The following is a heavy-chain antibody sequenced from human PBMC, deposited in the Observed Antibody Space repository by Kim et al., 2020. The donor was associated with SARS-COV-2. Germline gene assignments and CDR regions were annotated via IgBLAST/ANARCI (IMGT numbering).Heavy chain of an antibody. CDR2: IYHSGST. V-gene: IGHV4-38-2*02. D-gene: IGHD3-3*01. CDR3: ACGILEWLLSGREGWFDP. J-gene: IGHJ5*02. CDR1: GYSISSGYY. Sequence: SETLSLTCTVSGYSISSGYYWGWIRQPPGKGLEWIGSIYHSGSTYYNPSLKSRVTISVDTSKNQFSLKLSSVTAADTAVYYCACGILEWLLSGREGWFDPWGQGTLVTVSS.